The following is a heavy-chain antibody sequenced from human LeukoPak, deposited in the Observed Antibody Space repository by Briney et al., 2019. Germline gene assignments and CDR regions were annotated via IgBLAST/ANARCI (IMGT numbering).Heavy chain of an antibody. D-gene: IGHD4-23*01. Sequence: GGSLRLSCAASGFTFSSYAMSWVRQAPGKGLEWVSAISGSGGSTYYADSVKGRFTISRDNSKNTLYLQMNSLRAEDTAVYYCANARLVTTVVPDYWGQGTLVTVSS. V-gene: IGHV3-23*01. CDR2: ISGSGGST. CDR1: GFTFSSYA. J-gene: IGHJ4*02. CDR3: ANARLVTTVVPDY.